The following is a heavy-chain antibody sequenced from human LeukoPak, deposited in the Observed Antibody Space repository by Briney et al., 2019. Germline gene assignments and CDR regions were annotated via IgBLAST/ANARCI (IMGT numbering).Heavy chain of an antibody. CDR1: GFTFSSYA. J-gene: IGHJ4*02. Sequence: PGGSLRLSCAASGFTFSSYAIHWVRQAPGKGLEWVAVISYDGSNKYYADSVKGRFTISRDNSKNTVYLQMNSLRAEDTAVYYCAKSWSGGHFDYWGQGTLVTVSS. V-gene: IGHV3-30*18. CDR3: AKSWSGGHFDY. D-gene: IGHD6-13*01. CDR2: ISYDGSNK.